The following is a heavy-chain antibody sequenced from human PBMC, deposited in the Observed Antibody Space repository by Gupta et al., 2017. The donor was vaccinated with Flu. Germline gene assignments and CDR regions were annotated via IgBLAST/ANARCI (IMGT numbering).Heavy chain of an antibody. Sequence: VRQAPGQGLEWMGGIIPIFGTANYAQKFQGRVTVTADKSTNTAYMELSSLRSEDTAVYYCARARQQQLVLVSTYNYYAMDVWGQGTTVTVS. D-gene: IGHD6-13*01. CDR3: ARARQQQLVLVSTYNYYAMDV. V-gene: IGHV1-69*06. J-gene: IGHJ6*02. CDR2: IIPIFGTA.